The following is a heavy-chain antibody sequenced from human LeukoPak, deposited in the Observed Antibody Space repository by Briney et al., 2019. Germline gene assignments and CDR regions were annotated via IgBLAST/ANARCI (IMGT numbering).Heavy chain of an antibody. D-gene: IGHD2-2*02. J-gene: IGHJ6*03. V-gene: IGHV4-4*09. CDR1: GGSISNNY. CDR2: IYSSGST. CDR3: ARGVSAYRSSTSCYTSYYYYYMDV. Sequence: PSEALSLTCTVSGGSISNNYWSWIRQSPGKGLEWIGYIYSSGSTDYNPSLKSRVTLSVDTSKNQFSLKLSSVTAADTAVYYCARGVSAYRSSTSCYTSYYYYYMDVWGKGTTVTVSS.